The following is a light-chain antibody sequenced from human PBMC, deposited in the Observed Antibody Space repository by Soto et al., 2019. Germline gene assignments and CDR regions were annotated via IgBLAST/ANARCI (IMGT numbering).Light chain of an antibody. CDR1: QSVSSY. CDR2: DAS. CDR3: QQYNNWPWT. Sequence: EIVLKQSPATLSLSPGERAARSCRASQSVSSYLAWYQQKPGQAPRLLIYDASNRATGIPARFSGSGSGTDFTLTISSLQSEDFAVYYCQQYNNWPWTFGQGTKVDIK. J-gene: IGKJ1*01. V-gene: IGKV3-11*01.